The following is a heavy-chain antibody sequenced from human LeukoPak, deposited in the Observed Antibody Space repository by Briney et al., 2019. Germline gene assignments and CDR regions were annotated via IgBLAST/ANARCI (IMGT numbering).Heavy chain of an antibody. J-gene: IGHJ4*02. D-gene: IGHD6-19*01. CDR3: ARDYSSGWYFLDY. V-gene: IGHV1-2*02. CDR2: INPNSGGA. CDR1: GYTFTDYY. Sequence: VASVKVSCKASGYTFTDYYMHWVRQAPGQGLEWMGWINPNSGGAKYARKFQGRVTMTRDTSITTAYMELSRLTSDDTAVYYCARDYSSGWYFLDYWGQGTLVTVSS.